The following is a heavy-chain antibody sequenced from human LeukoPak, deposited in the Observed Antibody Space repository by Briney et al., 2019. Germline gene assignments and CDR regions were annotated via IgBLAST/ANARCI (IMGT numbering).Heavy chain of an antibody. V-gene: IGHV4-31*03. J-gene: IGHJ6*03. Sequence: PSETLSLTCTVSGGSISSGGYYWSWLRQHPGKGLEWIGYIYYSGSTYYNPSLKSRVTISVDTSKNQFSLKLSSVTAADTAVYYCARERITFGGVIVANYYYYYMDVWGKGTTVTVSS. CDR3: ARERITFGGVIVANYYYYYMDV. D-gene: IGHD3-16*02. CDR2: IYYSGST. CDR1: GGSISSGGYY.